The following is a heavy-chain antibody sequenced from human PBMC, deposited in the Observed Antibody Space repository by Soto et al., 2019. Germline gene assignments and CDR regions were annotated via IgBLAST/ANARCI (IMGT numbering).Heavy chain of an antibody. CDR2: VDPSDSQT. J-gene: IGHJ4*02. CDR3: ARQIYDSDTGPTFPHYFES. Sequence: GESLKISFKGSGYSFAGYWITWVRQKPGKGLEWMGRVDPSDSQTYYSPSFRGHVTTSVTKSIATVVLQWSSLTASDTAMYYRARQIYDSDTGPTFPHYFESRGQATPVPVSS. D-gene: IGHD3-22*01. V-gene: IGHV5-10-1*01. CDR1: GYSFAGYW.